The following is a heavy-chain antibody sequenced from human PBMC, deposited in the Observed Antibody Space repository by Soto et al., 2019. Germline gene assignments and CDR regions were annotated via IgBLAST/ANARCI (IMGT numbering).Heavy chain of an antibody. CDR3: AKERVVVTATPDF. J-gene: IGHJ4*02. Sequence: QVQLVESGGGVVQPGRSLRLSCAASGFTFSSYGMHWVRQAPGKGLEWVAVISYDGSNKYYADSVKGRFTISRDNSKNTLYLQMNSLRAEDTAVYYCAKERVVVTATPDFWGQGTLVTVSS. D-gene: IGHD2-21*02. CDR1: GFTFSSYG. V-gene: IGHV3-30*18. CDR2: ISYDGSNK.